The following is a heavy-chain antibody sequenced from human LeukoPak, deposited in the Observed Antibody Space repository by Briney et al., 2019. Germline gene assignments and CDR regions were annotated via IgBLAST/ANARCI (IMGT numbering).Heavy chain of an antibody. CDR1: GGSIHSYY. Sequence: SETLSLTCTVSGGSIHSYYWSWIRQPPGKGLEWIGYIYYSGSTKYNPSLKSRVTISVDTSKDQFSLKLSSVTAADTAVYFCARVAYNYGYYFDYWGQGTLVTVSS. J-gene: IGHJ4*02. CDR2: IYYSGST. CDR3: ARVAYNYGYYFDY. D-gene: IGHD5-18*01. V-gene: IGHV4-59*13.